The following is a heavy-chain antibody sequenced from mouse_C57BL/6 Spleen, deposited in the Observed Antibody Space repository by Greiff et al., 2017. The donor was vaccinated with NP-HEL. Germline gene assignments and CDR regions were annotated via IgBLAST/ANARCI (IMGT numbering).Heavy chain of an antibody. V-gene: IGHV3-6*01. D-gene: IGHD2-3*01. Sequence: ESGPGLVKPSQSLSLTCSVTGYSITSGYYWNWIRQFPGNKLEWMGYISSDGSNNYNPSLKNRISITRDTSKNQFFLKLNSVTTEDTATYYCARDDGYPYYYAMDYWGQGTSVTVSS. CDR3: ARDDGYPYYYAMDY. CDR1: GYSITSGYY. CDR2: ISSDGSN. J-gene: IGHJ4*01.